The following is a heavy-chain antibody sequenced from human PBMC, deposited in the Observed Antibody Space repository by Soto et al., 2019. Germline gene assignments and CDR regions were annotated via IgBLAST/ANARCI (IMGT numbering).Heavy chain of an antibody. CDR2: ISYDGSNK. V-gene: IGHV3-30*18. CDR1: GFTFTSYG. D-gene: IGHD6-13*01. J-gene: IGHJ6*02. CDR3: VKALSSSWPYYGMDV. Sequence: QVLLVESGGGVVQPGRSLRLSCAASGFTFTSYGMHWVRQAPGKGLEWVAVISYDGSNKYFADSVQGRSIISRDNSKDLVYLEMKSPRTEDTAVYYCVKALSSSWPYYGMDVWGQGTTVNVSS.